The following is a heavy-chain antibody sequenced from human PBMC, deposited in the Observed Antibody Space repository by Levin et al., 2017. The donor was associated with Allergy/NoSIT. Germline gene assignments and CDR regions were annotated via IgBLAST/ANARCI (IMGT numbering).Heavy chain of an antibody. Sequence: GESLKISCKASGYTFTGYYMHWVRQAPGQGLEWMGWINPNSGGTNYAQKFQGRVTMTRDTSISTAYMELSRLRSDDTAVYYCARDPPIIRYFDWTRPHYYFDYWGQGTLVTVSS. J-gene: IGHJ4*02. CDR2: INPNSGGT. D-gene: IGHD3-9*01. V-gene: IGHV1-2*02. CDR1: GYTFTGYY. CDR3: ARDPPIIRYFDWTRPHYYFDY.